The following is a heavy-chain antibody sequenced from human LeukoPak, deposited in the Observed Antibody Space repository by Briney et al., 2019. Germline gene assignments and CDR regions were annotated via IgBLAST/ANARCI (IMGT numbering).Heavy chain of an antibody. CDR3: ARVLAGSGSSEFDY. J-gene: IGHJ4*02. CDR1: GYTFTGYY. V-gene: IGHV1-2*02. Sequence: RASVKVSCKASGYTFTGYYMHWVRQAPGQGLEWMGWINPNSGGTNYAQKFQGRVTMTRDTSISTAYMELSRLRSDDTAVYYCARVLAGSGSSEFDYWGQGTLVTVSS. CDR2: INPNSGGT. D-gene: IGHD3-10*01.